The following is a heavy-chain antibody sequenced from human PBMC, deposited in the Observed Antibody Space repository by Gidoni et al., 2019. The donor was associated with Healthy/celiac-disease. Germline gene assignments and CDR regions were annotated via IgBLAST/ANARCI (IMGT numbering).Heavy chain of an antibody. J-gene: IGHJ5*02. CDR1: GGSISSGSYY. CDR3: ARVLTIVSTDWFDP. Sequence: QVQLQESGPGLVTPSQTLSLTCTVSGGSISSGSYYWSWIRQPAGKGLEWIGRIYTSGSTNYNPSLKSRVTISVDTSKNQFSLKLSSVTAADTAVYYCARVLTIVSTDWFDPWGQGTLVTVSS. V-gene: IGHV4-61*02. CDR2: IYTSGST. D-gene: IGHD5-12*01.